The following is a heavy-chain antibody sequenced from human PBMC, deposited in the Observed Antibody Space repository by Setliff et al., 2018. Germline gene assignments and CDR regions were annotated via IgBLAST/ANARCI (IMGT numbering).Heavy chain of an antibody. CDR3: ATARGSDILTGKGHYYYGMDV. CDR1: GYTFTGYY. V-gene: IGHV1-2*02. Sequence: GASVKVSCKASGYTFTGYYMHWVRQAPGQGLEWMGWINPNSGGTNYAQKFQGRVTMTRDTSTSTVYMELSSLRSEDTAVYYCATARGSDILTGKGHYYYGMDVWGQGTTVTVSS. J-gene: IGHJ6*02. D-gene: IGHD3-9*01. CDR2: INPNSGGT.